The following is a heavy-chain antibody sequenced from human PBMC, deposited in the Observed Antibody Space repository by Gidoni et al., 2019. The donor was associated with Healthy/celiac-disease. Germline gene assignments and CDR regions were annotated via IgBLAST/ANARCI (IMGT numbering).Heavy chain of an antibody. CDR1: GFTFTSSA. CDR3: AADRFSSSRNDAFDI. V-gene: IGHV1-58*01. CDR2: IVVGSGNT. D-gene: IGHD6-13*01. J-gene: IGHJ3*02. Sequence: QMQLVQSGPEVKKPGTSVKVSCKASGFTFTSSAVQWVRQARGQRLEWIGWIVVGSGNTNYAQKFQERVTITRDMSTSTAYMELSSLRSEDTAVYYCAADRFSSSRNDAFDIWGQGTMVTVSS.